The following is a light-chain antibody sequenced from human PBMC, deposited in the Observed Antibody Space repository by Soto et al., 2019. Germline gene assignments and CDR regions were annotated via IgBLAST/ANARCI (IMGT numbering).Light chain of an antibody. V-gene: IGLV1-40*01. Sequence: QSVLTQPPSVSGAPGQRVTISCTGSSSNIGAGYDIHWYQQFPGTAPKLLIYGNSNRPSGVPDRFSGSKSGTSASLPITGLQAEDEADYYCQSYDSSLSRYVFGTGTKLTVL. CDR2: GNS. CDR3: QSYDSSLSRYV. CDR1: SSNIGAGYD. J-gene: IGLJ1*01.